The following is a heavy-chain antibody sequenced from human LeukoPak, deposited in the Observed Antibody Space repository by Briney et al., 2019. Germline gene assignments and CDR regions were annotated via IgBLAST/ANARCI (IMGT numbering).Heavy chain of an antibody. CDR2: IYYSGST. CDR1: GGSISSYY. J-gene: IGHJ4*02. D-gene: IGHD3-10*01. Sequence: SETLSLTCTVSGGSISSYYRSWIRQPPGKGLEWIGYIYYSGSTNYDPSLKRRATLSVNTSKNQFSLRWTSWAAAATPGYYCAGRSVYYYGSGPRLHFDYWGQGTLVTVSS. CDR3: AGRSVYYYGSGPRLHFDY. V-gene: IGHV4-59*12.